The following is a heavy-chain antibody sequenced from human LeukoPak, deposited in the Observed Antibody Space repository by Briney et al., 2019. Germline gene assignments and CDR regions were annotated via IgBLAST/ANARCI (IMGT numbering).Heavy chain of an antibody. Sequence: GRSLRLSCEASGFTFSSYGMHWVRQAPGKGLEWVAVKSYDGSNKYYADSVKGRFTISRDNSKNTLYLQMNSLRAEDTAVYYCAKDRADIVATTVGAVAGLYYYYGMDVWGKGTTVTVSS. CDR1: GFTFSSYG. J-gene: IGHJ6*04. CDR3: AKDRADIVATTVGAVAGLYYYYGMDV. CDR2: KSYDGSNK. V-gene: IGHV3-30*18. D-gene: IGHD5-12*01.